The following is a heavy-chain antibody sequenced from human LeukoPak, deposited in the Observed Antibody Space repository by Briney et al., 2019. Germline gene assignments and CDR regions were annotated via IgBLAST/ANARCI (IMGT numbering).Heavy chain of an antibody. CDR3: ARDHHWAFDY. Sequence: GGSLRLSCVASGFTFSSYSVNWVRQAPGKGLEWVSYSRGSDNTIRYADSVKGRFTVSGDTASNSLHLQMHSLREEDTAVYYCARDHHWAFDYWGQGTLVTVSS. CDR2: SRGSDNTI. J-gene: IGHJ4*02. D-gene: IGHD7-27*01. V-gene: IGHV3-48*02. CDR1: GFTFSSYS.